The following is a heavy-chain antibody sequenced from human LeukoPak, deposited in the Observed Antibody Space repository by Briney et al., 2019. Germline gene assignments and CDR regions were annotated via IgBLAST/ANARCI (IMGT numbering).Heavy chain of an antibody. D-gene: IGHD6-6*01. V-gene: IGHV1-18*01. CDR3: AREAEYSSSSGDY. CDR1: GYTFTSYG. Sequence: ASVKVSCKASGYTFTSYGISWVRQAPGQGLEWMGWISAYNGNTNYAQKLQGRVTMTTDTSTSTAHMELRGLRSDDTAVYYCAREAEYSSSSGDYWGQGTLVTVSS. CDR2: ISAYNGNT. J-gene: IGHJ4*02.